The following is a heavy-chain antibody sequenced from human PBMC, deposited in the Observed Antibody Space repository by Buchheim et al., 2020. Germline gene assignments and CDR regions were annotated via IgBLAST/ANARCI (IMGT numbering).Heavy chain of an antibody. J-gene: IGHJ4*02. V-gene: IGHV3-7*01. CDR1: GFTFSGYW. Sequence: EVQLVESGGGLVQPGGSLRLSCAASGFTFSGYWMSWVRQAPGKGLEWVANINQDGNEKYYVDSVRGRFTISRDNAKNSLSLQMNSLRAEDTAVYYCARYWRVGYSTVTTLGYWGQGAL. CDR3: ARYWRVGYSTVTTLGY. CDR2: INQDGNEK. D-gene: IGHD4-17*01.